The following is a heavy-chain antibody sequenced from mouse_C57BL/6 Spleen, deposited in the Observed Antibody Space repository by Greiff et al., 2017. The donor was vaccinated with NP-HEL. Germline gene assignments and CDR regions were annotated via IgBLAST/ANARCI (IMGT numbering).Heavy chain of an antibody. V-gene: IGHV2-6-1*01. D-gene: IGHD2-4*01. CDR3: ARHDPITRGAMDY. Sequence: VQRVESGPGLVAPSQSLSITCTVSGFSLTSYGVHWVRQPPGKGLEWLVVIWSDGSTTYNSALKSRLSISKDNSKSQVFLKMNSLQTDDTAMYYCARHDPITRGAMDYWGQGTSVTVSS. CDR1: GFSLTSYG. J-gene: IGHJ4*01. CDR2: IWSDGST.